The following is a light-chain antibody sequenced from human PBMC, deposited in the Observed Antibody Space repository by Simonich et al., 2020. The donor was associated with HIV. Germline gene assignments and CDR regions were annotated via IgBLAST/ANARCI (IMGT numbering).Light chain of an antibody. J-gene: IGKJ4*01. CDR3: QQLNSYPT. CDR1: QGISSF. Sequence: DIQLTQSPSFLSASVADRVTVTCRASQGISSFLAWYQQKPGKAPKLLIYAASTLQSGVPSRFSGSGSGTEFTLTISSLQPEDFATYYCQQLNSYPTFGGGTKVEIK. CDR2: AAS. V-gene: IGKV1-9*01.